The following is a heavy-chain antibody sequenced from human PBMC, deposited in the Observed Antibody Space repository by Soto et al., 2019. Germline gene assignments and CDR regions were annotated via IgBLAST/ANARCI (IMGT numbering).Heavy chain of an antibody. D-gene: IGHD2-15*01. V-gene: IGHV3-21*01. CDR3: ASGGRVLFDP. Sequence: GGSLRLSCAASGFTFSSYSMNWVRQAPGKGLEWVSSISSSSSYIYYADSVKGRFTISRDNAKNSLYLQMNSLRAEDTAVYYCASGGRVLFDPWGQGTMVTVSS. CDR1: GFTFSSYS. CDR2: ISSSSSYI. J-gene: IGHJ5*02.